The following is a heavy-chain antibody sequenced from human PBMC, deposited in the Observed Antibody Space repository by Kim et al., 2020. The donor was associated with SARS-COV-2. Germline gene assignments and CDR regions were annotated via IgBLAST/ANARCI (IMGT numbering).Heavy chain of an antibody. D-gene: IGHD2-2*01. CDR2: ISSSSSTI. J-gene: IGHJ4*02. CDR3: ARALSSQLLSMTVIDN. CDR1: GFTFSRYS. Sequence: GGSLRLSCAASGFTFSRYSMNWVRQAPGKGLEWVSYISSSSSTIYHADSVKGRFTISRDNAKNSLYLQMNSLRDEDTAVYYCARALSSQLLSMTVIDNWGQGALVTVSS. V-gene: IGHV3-48*02.